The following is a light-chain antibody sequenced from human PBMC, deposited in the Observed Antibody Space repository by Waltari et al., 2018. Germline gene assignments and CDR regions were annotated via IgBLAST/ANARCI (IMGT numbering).Light chain of an antibody. Sequence: NFMLTQPHSVSESPGKTVTISCYGSGGSIANKDVHWYQQRPGSAPTPVIYQDAQRPSGVSDLFSGSIDSSSNSASLTISGLKTEDEADYYCQSYDRNNFYVFGSGTRVTVL. J-gene: IGLJ1*01. CDR1: GGSIANKD. V-gene: IGLV6-57*02. CDR3: QSYDRNNFYV. CDR2: QDA.